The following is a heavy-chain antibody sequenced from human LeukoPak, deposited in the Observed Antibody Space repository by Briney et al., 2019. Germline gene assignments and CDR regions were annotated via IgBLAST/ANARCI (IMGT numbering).Heavy chain of an antibody. D-gene: IGHD3-10*01. CDR2: MNPNSGNT. CDR1: GYTFTSYD. CDR3: ARVVFGSGSYYPYPNNWFDP. J-gene: IGHJ5*02. Sequence: ASVKVSCKASGYTFTSYDINWVRQATGQGLEWMGWMNPNSGNTGYAQKFQGRVTMTRNTSISTAYMELSSLRPKDTAVYYCARVVFGSGSYYPYPNNWFDPWGQGTLVTVSS. V-gene: IGHV1-8*01.